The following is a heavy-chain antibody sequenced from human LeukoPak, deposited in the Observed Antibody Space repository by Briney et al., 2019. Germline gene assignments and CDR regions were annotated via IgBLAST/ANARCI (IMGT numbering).Heavy chain of an antibody. CDR2: ISHDGSKK. CDR1: VFAFRSYA. Sequence: GGSLRLSCPASVFAFRSYAVHWVRQAPGKGLECVAVISHDGSKKYYADFVKGRFTISRDNSKNTMYLHMNSLIPEDTAVYFCAKDWKFYYVSGSFFPDNWGQGTLVTVSS. V-gene: IGHV3-30-3*01. D-gene: IGHD3-10*01. CDR3: AKDWKFYYVSGSFFPDN. J-gene: IGHJ4*02.